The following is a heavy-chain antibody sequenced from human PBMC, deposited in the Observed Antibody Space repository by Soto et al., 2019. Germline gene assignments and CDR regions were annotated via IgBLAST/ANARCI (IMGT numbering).Heavy chain of an antibody. CDR2: IIPIFGTA. Sequence: SVKVSCKASGGTFSSYAISWVRQAPGQGLEWMGGIIPIFGTANYAQKFQGRVTITADESISTAYMELSSLRSEDTAVYYCARETGDFWSGYYMQGYYYYMDVWGKGTTVTVSS. J-gene: IGHJ6*03. D-gene: IGHD3-3*01. V-gene: IGHV1-69*13. CDR3: ARETGDFWSGYYMQGYYYYMDV. CDR1: GGTFSSYA.